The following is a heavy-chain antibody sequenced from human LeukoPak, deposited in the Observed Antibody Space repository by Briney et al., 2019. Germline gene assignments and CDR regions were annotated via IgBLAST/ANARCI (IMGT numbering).Heavy chain of an antibody. V-gene: IGHV5-51*01. J-gene: IGHJ4*02. D-gene: IGHD6-13*01. Sequence: GESLKISCKGSGYGFTRYWIGWARQMPGKGLEWMGIIYPGDSDTRYSPSFRGQVTISADKSISTAYLQWSSLKASDTAMYYCARPTYSSIWWDFDYWGQGTLVTVSS. CDR2: IYPGDSDT. CDR3: ARPTYSSIWWDFDY. CDR1: GYGFTRYW.